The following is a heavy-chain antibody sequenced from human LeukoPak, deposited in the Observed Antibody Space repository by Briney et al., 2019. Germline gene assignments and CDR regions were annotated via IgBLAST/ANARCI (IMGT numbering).Heavy chain of an antibody. Sequence: ASETLSLTCTVSGGSISSSNYYWGWIRQPPGKGLEWIGSIYYSGSTYYNPSLKSRVTISVDTSKNLFSLKLNSVTAADTGVYYCARSKNGKCDYWGQGTLVTVSS. CDR2: IYYSGST. CDR3: ARSKNGKCDY. J-gene: IGHJ4*02. D-gene: IGHD1-26*01. CDR1: GGSISSSNYY. V-gene: IGHV4-39*07.